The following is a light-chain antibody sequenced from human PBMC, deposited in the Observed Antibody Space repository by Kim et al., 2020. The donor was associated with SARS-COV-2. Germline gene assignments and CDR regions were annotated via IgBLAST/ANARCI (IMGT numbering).Light chain of an antibody. CDR1: QSLLHSNGNTY. CDR2: QVS. CDR3: LQVTQVPWT. V-gene: IGKV2D-29*01. Sequence: DIVMTQTPLSLSVTPGQPASISCKSSQSLLHSNGNTYLYWHLQKPGQPPQLLIYQVSNRFSGVPDRFSGSGSGTDFTLKVSRVEAEDVGDYYCLQVTQVPWTFGQGTKVDIK. J-gene: IGKJ1*01.